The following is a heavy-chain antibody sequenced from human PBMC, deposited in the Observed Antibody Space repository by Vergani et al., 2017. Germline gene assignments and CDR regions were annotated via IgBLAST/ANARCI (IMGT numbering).Heavy chain of an antibody. CDR1: GGSISSYY. D-gene: IGHD3-10*01. J-gene: IGHJ5*02. CDR3: ARHHRWFGELLGNWFDP. Sequence: QVQLQESGPGLVKPSETLSLTCTVSGGSISSYYWSWIRQPPGKGLEWIGYIYYSGSTNYNPSLKSRVTISVDTSKNQFSLKLSSVTAADTAVDYCARHHRWFGELLGNWFDPWGQGTLVTVSS. V-gene: IGHV4-59*08. CDR2: IYYSGST.